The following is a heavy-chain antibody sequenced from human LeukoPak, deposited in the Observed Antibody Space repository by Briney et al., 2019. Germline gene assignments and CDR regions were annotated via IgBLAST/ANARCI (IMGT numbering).Heavy chain of an antibody. J-gene: IGHJ4*02. CDR1: GFTFISYG. CDR2: IRYDGSNK. D-gene: IGHD6-19*01. V-gene: IGHV3-30*02. Sequence: PGGSLRLSCAACGFTFISYGMHWVRQAPGKGLEWVAFIRYDGSNKYYADSVKGRFTISRDNSKNTLYLQMNSLRAEDTAVYYCAKVGIPYSSGRYDVDYWGQGTLVTVSS. CDR3: AKVGIPYSSGRYDVDY.